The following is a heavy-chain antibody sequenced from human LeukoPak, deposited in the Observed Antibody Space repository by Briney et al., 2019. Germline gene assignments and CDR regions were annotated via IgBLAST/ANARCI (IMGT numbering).Heavy chain of an antibody. D-gene: IGHD3-22*01. CDR3: VRVDNSGYLDF. Sequence: QPGGSLRLSCAASGFTFSSYWMSWVRQAPGKGLEWVANIKQDESEIYYVGSAKGRFTISRDNAKSSLYLQMNSLRAEDTAMYYCVRVDNSGYLDFWGRGTLVTVSS. CDR2: IKQDESEI. J-gene: IGHJ4*02. V-gene: IGHV3-7*01. CDR1: GFTFSSYW.